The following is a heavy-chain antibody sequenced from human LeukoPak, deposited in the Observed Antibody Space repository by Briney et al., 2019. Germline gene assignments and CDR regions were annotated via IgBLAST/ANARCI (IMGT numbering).Heavy chain of an antibody. CDR2: IKQDGSEK. V-gene: IGHV3-7*01. Sequence: GGALRLSCAASGFTFSSYWMSWVRQAPGKGLEWVANIKQDGSEKYYVDSVKGRFTISRDNAKNMLYLQMNSLREEDTAVYYCANRNWGLPFDYWGQGTLVTVSS. D-gene: IGHD7-27*01. CDR1: GFTFSSYW. CDR3: ANRNWGLPFDY. J-gene: IGHJ4*02.